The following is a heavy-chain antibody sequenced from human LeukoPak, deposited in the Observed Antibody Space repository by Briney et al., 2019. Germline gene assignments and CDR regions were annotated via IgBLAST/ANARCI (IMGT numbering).Heavy chain of an antibody. V-gene: IGHV1-2*02. CDR1: GYTFTGYY. Sequence: ASVKVSXKASGYTFTGYYMHWVRQAPGQGLEWMGWINPNSGGTNYAQKFQGRVTMTRDTSISTAYMELSRLRSDDTAMYYCARVIGLGYCSSTSCYPADYYFDYWGQGTLVTVSS. D-gene: IGHD2-2*01. CDR3: ARVIGLGYCSSTSCYPADYYFDY. J-gene: IGHJ4*02. CDR2: INPNSGGT.